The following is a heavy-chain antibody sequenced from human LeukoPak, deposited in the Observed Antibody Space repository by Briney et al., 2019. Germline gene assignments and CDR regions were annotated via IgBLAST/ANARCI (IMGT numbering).Heavy chain of an antibody. V-gene: IGHV4-34*01. CDR3: AREGRWLVPGLDY. D-gene: IGHD6-19*01. CDR1: GFTFGDYA. J-gene: IGHJ4*02. Sequence: GSLRLSCTASGFTFGDYAMSWVRQAPGKGLEWIGEINHSGSTNYNPSLKSRVTISVDTSKNQFSLKLSSVTAADTAVYYCAREGRWLVPGLDYWGQGTLVTVSS. CDR2: INHSGST.